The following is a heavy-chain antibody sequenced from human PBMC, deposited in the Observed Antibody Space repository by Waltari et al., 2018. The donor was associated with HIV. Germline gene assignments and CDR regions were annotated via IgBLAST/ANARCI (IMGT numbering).Heavy chain of an antibody. CDR2: IHHSGSA. Sequence: QVQLQQWGAGLFKPSETLSLTFAVYGGAFSRYDWNWIRQTPGTGLAWIGDIHHSGSANYNPSLRSRVTISADTAKKQFSLKVTSVTAADTAVYYCARGLLADFLNGSFRPYDYYYAMDVWGQGTTVTVSS. J-gene: IGHJ6*02. V-gene: IGHV4-34*01. CDR3: ARGLLADFLNGSFRPYDYYYAMDV. CDR1: GGAFSRYD. D-gene: IGHD3-3*01.